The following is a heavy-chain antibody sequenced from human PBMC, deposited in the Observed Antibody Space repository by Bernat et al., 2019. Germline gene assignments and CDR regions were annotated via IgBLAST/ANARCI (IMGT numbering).Heavy chain of an antibody. CDR2: ISSTSDRT. J-gene: IGHJ2*01. V-gene: IGHV3-23*01. D-gene: IGHD4/OR15-4a*01. CDR3: AKDGLRVSAYWYFDL. CDR1: GFTFSFFA. Sequence: EVQLLESGGGLVQPGGSLRLSCSAAGFTFSFFAMGWVRQAPGKGLEWVSAISSTSDRTDYADSVKGRFTVSRDNSKNTLYLQMNSLRAEDTAIYHCAKDGLRVSAYWYFDLWGRGALVTVSS.